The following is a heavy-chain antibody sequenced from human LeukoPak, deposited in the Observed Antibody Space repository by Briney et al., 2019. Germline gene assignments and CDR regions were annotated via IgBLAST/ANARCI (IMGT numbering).Heavy chain of an antibody. CDR3: AKGATGGYDYGDYLDY. Sequence: GGSLRLSCAASGFTFDDYTMHWVRQAPGKGLEWVSLISWDGGSTYYADSVKGRFTISRDNSKNSLYLQMNSLRTEDTALYYCAKGATGGYDYGDYLDYWGQGTLVTVSS. J-gene: IGHJ4*02. CDR1: GFTFDDYT. CDR2: ISWDGGST. V-gene: IGHV3-43*01. D-gene: IGHD4-17*01.